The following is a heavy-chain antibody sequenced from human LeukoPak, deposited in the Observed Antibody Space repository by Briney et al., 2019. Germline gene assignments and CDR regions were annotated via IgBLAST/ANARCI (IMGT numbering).Heavy chain of an antibody. Sequence: KTGGSLRLSCAASGFTFSSYSMNWVRQAPGKGLEWVSSISSSSTYIYYADPVKGRFTISRDNAKNSLYLQMNSLRAEDTAVYYCARDHRDGYEFDYWGQGTLVTVSS. J-gene: IGHJ4*02. CDR2: ISSSSTYI. CDR3: ARDHRDGYEFDY. V-gene: IGHV3-21*01. D-gene: IGHD5-24*01. CDR1: GFTFSSYS.